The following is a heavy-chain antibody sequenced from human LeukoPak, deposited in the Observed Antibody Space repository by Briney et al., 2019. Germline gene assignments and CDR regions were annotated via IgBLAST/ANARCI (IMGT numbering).Heavy chain of an antibody. CDR1: GCTFRSYS. D-gene: IGHD4-17*01. V-gene: IGHV1-69*13. CDR2: IIPIFGTA. CDR3: ASATVTNYYYYYGMDV. J-gene: IGHJ6*04. Sequence: SVQVSCLASGCTFRSYSIRWVRQAPGQELAGMGGIIPIFGTANYAQKFQGRVTITADESTSTAYMELSSLRSEDTAVYYCASATVTNYYYYYGMDVWGKGTTVTVSS.